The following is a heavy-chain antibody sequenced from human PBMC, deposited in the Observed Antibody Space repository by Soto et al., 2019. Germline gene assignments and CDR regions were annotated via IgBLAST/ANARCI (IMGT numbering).Heavy chain of an antibody. Sequence: EVQLVESGGGLVQPGGSLRLSCAASGFTFSSYWMSWVRQAPGKGLEWVANIKQDGSEKYYVDSVKGRFTISRDNAKNSLYLQMNSLRAEDTAVYYCARGGGYSGYDFDYWGQGTLVTVSS. CDR3: ARGGGYSGYDFDY. V-gene: IGHV3-7*04. CDR2: IKQDGSEK. D-gene: IGHD5-12*01. J-gene: IGHJ4*02. CDR1: GFTFSSYW.